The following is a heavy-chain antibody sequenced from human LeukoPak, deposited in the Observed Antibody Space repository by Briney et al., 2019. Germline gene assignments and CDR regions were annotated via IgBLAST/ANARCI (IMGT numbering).Heavy chain of an antibody. J-gene: IGHJ2*01. V-gene: IGHV3-23*01. D-gene: IGHD4-17*01. CDR1: GGSFSGYY. CDR2: ISGSGGST. Sequence: PSETLSLTCAVYGGSFSGYYWSWIRQPPGKGLEWVSAISGSGGSTYYADSVKGRFTISRDNSKNTLYLQMNSLRAEDTAVYYCAKDRGGDYGWYFDLWGRGTLVTVSS. CDR3: AKDRGGDYGWYFDL.